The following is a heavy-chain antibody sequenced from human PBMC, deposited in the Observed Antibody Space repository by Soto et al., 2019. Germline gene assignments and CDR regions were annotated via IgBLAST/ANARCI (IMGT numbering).Heavy chain of an antibody. CDR1: GGTFSSYA. J-gene: IGHJ6*02. D-gene: IGHD6-13*01. V-gene: IGHV1-69*12. Sequence: QVQLVQSGAEVKKPGSSVKVSCKASGGTFSSYAISWVRQAPGQGLEWMGGIIPIFGTANYAQKFQGRVTITADESTSTAYMELSSLRSEDTAVYYCARSRPGEQLVNYYYYGMDVWGQGTTVTVSS. CDR3: ARSRPGEQLVNYYYYGMDV. CDR2: IIPIFGTA.